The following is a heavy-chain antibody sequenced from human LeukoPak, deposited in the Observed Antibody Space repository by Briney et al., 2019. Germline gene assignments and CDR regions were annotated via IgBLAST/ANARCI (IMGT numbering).Heavy chain of an antibody. Sequence: GGSLRLSCAASGFTFSSYAMHWVRQAPGQGLEWMGWINAGNGNTKYSQKFQGRVTITRDTSASTAYMELSSLRSEDTAVYYCARDGIDILTGPLNYWGQGTLVTVSS. CDR2: INAGNGNT. D-gene: IGHD3-9*01. V-gene: IGHV1-3*01. CDR1: GFTFSSYA. CDR3: ARDGIDILTGPLNY. J-gene: IGHJ4*02.